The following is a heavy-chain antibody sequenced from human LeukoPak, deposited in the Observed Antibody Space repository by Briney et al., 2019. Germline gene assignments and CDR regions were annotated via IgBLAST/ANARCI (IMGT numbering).Heavy chain of an antibody. CDR2: ISPSSSSI. J-gene: IGHJ6*02. CDR1: RFAFSNAW. V-gene: IGHV3-21*01. CDR3: ARERRNTPMDV. Sequence: GGSLRLSCAASRFAFSNAWMSWVRQAPGKGLEWVSFISPSSSSIYYADSVKGRFTVSRDNAKNSLYLQMNSLRAEDTALYYCARERRNTPMDVWGQGTTVTVSS. D-gene: IGHD5-18*01.